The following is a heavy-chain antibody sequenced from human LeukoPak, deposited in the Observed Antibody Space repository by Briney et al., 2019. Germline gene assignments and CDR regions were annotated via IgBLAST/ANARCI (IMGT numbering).Heavy chain of an antibody. CDR2: ISAYNGNT. Sequence: ASVKVSCKASGYSFTSYGISWVRQAPGQGPEWMGWISAYNGNTNYAQNFQGRVTMTTDTSTTTAYMELRSLRSDDTAVYYCARGGLYSDAFGIWGQGTMVTVSS. CDR1: GYSFTSYG. J-gene: IGHJ3*02. V-gene: IGHV1-18*01. D-gene: IGHD2-21*01. CDR3: ARGGLYSDAFGI.